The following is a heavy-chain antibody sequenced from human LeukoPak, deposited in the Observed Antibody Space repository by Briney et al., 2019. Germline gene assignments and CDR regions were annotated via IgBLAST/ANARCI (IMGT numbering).Heavy chain of an antibody. CDR1: GGTFSSYA. Sequence: ASVKVSCKASGGTFSSYAISWVRQAPGQGLEWMGRIIPILGIANYAQKFQGRVTITADKSTRTAYMELSSLRSEDTAVYYCASRKYSSSWYGTDYWGQGTLVTVSS. CDR3: ASRKYSSSWYGTDY. J-gene: IGHJ4*02. CDR2: IIPILGIA. V-gene: IGHV1-69*04. D-gene: IGHD6-13*01.